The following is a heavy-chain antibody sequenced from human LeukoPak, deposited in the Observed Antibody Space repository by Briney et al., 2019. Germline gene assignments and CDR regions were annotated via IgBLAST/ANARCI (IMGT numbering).Heavy chain of an antibody. J-gene: IGHJ4*02. Sequence: SGTLSLICAVSGGSISSSNWWSWVRQPPGKGLEWSGEIYHSGSTNYNPSLKSRVTISVDKSKNQFSLKLSSVTAADTAVYYCARGGVLLWFGESHFDYWGQGTLVTVSS. D-gene: IGHD3-10*01. CDR1: GGSISSSNW. V-gene: IGHV4-4*02. CDR2: IYHSGST. CDR3: ARGGVLLWFGESHFDY.